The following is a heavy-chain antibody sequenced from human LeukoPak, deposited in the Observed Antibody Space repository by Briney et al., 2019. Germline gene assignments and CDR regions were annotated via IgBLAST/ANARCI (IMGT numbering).Heavy chain of an antibody. Sequence: SQTLSLTCAVSGGSISSGGYSWSWIRQPPGKGLEWIGYIYHSGSTYYNPSLKSRVTISVDRSKNQFSLKLSSVTAADTAVYYCAGLGWFGEFGYWGQGTLVTVSS. CDR1: GGSISSGGYS. CDR3: AGLGWFGEFGY. J-gene: IGHJ4*02. D-gene: IGHD3-10*01. CDR2: IYHSGST. V-gene: IGHV4-30-2*01.